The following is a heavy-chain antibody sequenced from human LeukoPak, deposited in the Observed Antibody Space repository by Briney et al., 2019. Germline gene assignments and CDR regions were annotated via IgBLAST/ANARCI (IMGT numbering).Heavy chain of an antibody. CDR2: ISGSGGST. CDR1: GFTFSSYA. D-gene: IGHD3-16*01. J-gene: IGHJ6*02. Sequence: GGSLRLSCAASGFTFSSYAMSWVRQAPGKGLEWVSAISGSGGSTYYADSVKGRFAISRDNSKNTLYLQMNSLRAEDTAVYYCAKEFGYYYYYGMDVWGQGTTVTVSS. V-gene: IGHV3-23*01. CDR3: AKEFGYYYYYGMDV.